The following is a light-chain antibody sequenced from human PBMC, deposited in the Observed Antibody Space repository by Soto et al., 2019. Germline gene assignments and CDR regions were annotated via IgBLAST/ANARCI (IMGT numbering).Light chain of an antibody. V-gene: IGKV1-9*01. J-gene: IGKJ1*01. CDR1: QGISTY. Sequence: HLTQAPSSLSASVGDRVTITCRASQGISTYLNWYQQKPGKAPNLLIYTTSNLESGVPSRFSGSGSGTEFTLTISSLQPDDFATYYCQQYSSYWTFGQGTKVDIK. CDR2: TTS. CDR3: QQYSSYWT.